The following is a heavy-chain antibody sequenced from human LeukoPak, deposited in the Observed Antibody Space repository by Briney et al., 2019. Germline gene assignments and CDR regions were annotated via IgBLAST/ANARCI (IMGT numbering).Heavy chain of an antibody. CDR2: ISGSGGST. J-gene: IGHJ4*02. CDR1: GFTFSSYA. CDR3: AKTPDSSGYYGGFDY. D-gene: IGHD3-22*01. Sequence: GGSLRLSCAASGFTFSSYAMSWVRQAPGKGLEWVSAISGSGGSTYYADSVKGRFTISRDNSKNTLYLQMNSLRAEDTAVYYCAKTPDSSGYYGGFDYWGQGTLVTVSS. V-gene: IGHV3-23*01.